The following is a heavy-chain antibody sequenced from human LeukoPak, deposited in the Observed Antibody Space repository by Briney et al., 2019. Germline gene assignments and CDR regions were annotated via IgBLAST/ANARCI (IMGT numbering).Heavy chain of an antibody. V-gene: IGHV4-39*01. D-gene: IGHD3-22*01. Sequence: SETLSLTCTVSGGSISSSSYYWGWIRQPPGKGLEWIGSIYYSGSTYYNPFLKSRVTISVDTSKNQFSLKLSSVTAADTAVYYCASTNMIVVLIDYWGQGTLVTVSS. CDR1: GGSISSSSYY. CDR2: IYYSGST. CDR3: ASTNMIVVLIDY. J-gene: IGHJ4*02.